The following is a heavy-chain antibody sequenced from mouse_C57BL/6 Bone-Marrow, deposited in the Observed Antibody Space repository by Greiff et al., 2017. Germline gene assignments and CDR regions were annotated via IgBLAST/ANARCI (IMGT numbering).Heavy chain of an antibody. D-gene: IGHD1-1*01. V-gene: IGHV7-1*01. J-gene: IGHJ1*03. CDR1: GFTFSDFY. CDR2: SRNKANDYTT. Sequence: EVQGVESGGGLVQSGRSLRLSCATSGFTFSDFYMEWVRQAPGKGLEWIAASRNKANDYTTEYSASVKGRFIVSRDTSQSILYLQMNALRAEDTAIYYCARDAEGYGSSYGYFDVWGTGTTVTVSS. CDR3: ARDAEGYGSSYGYFDV.